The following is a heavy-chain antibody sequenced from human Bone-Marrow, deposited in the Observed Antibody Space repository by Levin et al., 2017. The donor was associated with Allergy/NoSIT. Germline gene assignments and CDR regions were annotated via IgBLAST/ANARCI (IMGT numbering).Heavy chain of an antibody. J-gene: IGHJ4*02. CDR1: GFTFTSYS. V-gene: IGHV3-48*01. CDR2: ITSDSRTI. D-gene: IGHD2-21*02. Sequence: GESLKISCVVSGFTFTSYSMNWVRQAPGKGLEWISHITSDSRTIYYAESVKGRFTISRDNAKNSLYLEMSSLRVDDTAVYYCASELLDYWGQGTLVTVSS. CDR3: ASELLDY.